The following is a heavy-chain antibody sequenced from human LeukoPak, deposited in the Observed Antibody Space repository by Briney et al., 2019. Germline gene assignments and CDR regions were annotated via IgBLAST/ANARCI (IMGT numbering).Heavy chain of an antibody. Sequence: SETLSLTCTVSGGSISSYNWNWIRKPPGKGQERIGYIYYSGSTNYNPSLKSRVTISVDTSKNQFSLKLSSVTAADTAVYYCARLYSYGSHLSNYGMDVWGQGTTVTVSS. CDR1: GGSISSYN. CDR2: IYYSGST. CDR3: ARLYSYGSHLSNYGMDV. V-gene: IGHV4-59*01. J-gene: IGHJ6*02. D-gene: IGHD5-18*01.